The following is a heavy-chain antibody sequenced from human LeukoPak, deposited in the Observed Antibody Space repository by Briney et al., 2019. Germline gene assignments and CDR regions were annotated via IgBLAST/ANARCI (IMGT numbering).Heavy chain of an antibody. D-gene: IGHD2-21*02. CDR3: ASVRPGAYCGGDCYHNAFDI. V-gene: IGHV3-74*01. CDR1: GFTFRNYW. CDR2: VIRDGSFT. J-gene: IGHJ3*02. Sequence: GGSLRLSCAASGFTFRNYWMHWVRQAPGKGLVWVSRVIRDGSFTNYADSVKGRFTISRDNAKNSLYLQMNSLRAEDTALYYCASVRPGAYCGGDCYHNAFDIWGQGTMVTVSS.